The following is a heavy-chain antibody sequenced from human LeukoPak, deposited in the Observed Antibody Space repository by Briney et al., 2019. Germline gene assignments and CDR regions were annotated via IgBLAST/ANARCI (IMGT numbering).Heavy chain of an antibody. CDR3: ARDYSFDFVVESDAFDI. D-gene: IGHD2-21*01. V-gene: IGHV3-7*01. CDR1: GFTFSSYW. Sequence: PGGSLRLSCAASGFTFSSYWMSWVRQAPGKGLEWVANIKQDGSGKYYVDSVKGRFTISRDNAKNSLYLQMNSLRAEDTAVYYCARDYSFDFVVESDAFDIWGQGTMVTVSS. CDR2: IKQDGSGK. J-gene: IGHJ3*02.